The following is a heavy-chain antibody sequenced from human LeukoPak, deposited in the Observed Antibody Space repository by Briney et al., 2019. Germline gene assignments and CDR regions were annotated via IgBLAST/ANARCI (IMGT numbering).Heavy chain of an antibody. Sequence: GASVKVSCKASGYTFTGYYMHWVRQAPGQGLEWMGWINPNSGGTNYAQKFQGRVTMTRDTSISTAYMELSRLRSDDTAAYYCARDAFFSQVLLQSAWYFDLWGRGTLVTVSS. CDR1: GYTFTGYY. CDR3: ARDAFFSQVLLQSAWYFDL. V-gene: IGHV1-2*02. D-gene: IGHD3-10*01. J-gene: IGHJ2*01. CDR2: INPNSGGT.